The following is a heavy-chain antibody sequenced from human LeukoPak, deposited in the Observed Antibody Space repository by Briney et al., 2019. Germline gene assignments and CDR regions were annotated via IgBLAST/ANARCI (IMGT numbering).Heavy chain of an antibody. CDR1: GGSFSGYY. CDR2: INHSGST. CDR3: ARGNMITFGGVIGKEFDY. V-gene: IGHV4-34*01. Sequence: SETLSLTCAVYGGSFSGYYWSWIRQPPGKGLEWIGEINHSGSTNYNLSLKSRVTISVDTSKNQFSLKLSSVTAADTAVYYCARGNMITFGGVIGKEFDYWGQGTLVTVSS. J-gene: IGHJ4*02. D-gene: IGHD3-16*02.